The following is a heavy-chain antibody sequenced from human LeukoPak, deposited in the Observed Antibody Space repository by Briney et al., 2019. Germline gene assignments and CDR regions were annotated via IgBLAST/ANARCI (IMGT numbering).Heavy chain of an antibody. V-gene: IGHV3-23*01. CDR2: ISGSGGST. CDR3: AKDSWGYVDTAMVSYFQH. D-gene: IGHD5-18*01. J-gene: IGHJ1*01. Sequence: GGPLRLSCAASGFTFSSYAMSWVRQAPGKGLEWVSAISGSGGSTYYADSVKGRFTISRDNSKNTLYLQMNSLRAEDTAVYYCAKDSWGYVDTAMVSYFQHWGQGTLVTVSS. CDR1: GFTFSSYA.